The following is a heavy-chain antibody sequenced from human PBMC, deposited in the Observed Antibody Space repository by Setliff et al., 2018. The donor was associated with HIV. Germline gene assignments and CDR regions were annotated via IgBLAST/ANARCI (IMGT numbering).Heavy chain of an antibody. Sequence: SETLSLTCTVSGGSITSYYWNWIRQSPGKGLEWIGYIFDSGTTKYNPSVTSRVTISVDASKNQFFLQLVSVTAADTAVYYCARQGGYNSPLMVWGQGKLVTVSS. J-gene: IGHJ4*02. CDR3: ARQGGYNSPLMV. CDR1: GGSITSYY. V-gene: IGHV4-59*08. D-gene: IGHD3-10*01. CDR2: IFDSGTT.